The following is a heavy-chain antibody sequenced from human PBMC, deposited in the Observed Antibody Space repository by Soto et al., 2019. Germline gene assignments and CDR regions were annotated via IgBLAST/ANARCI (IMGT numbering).Heavy chain of an antibody. CDR2: IYYSGST. Sequence: PSETLSLTCTVSGGSVSSGSYYWSWIRQPPGKGLEWIGYIYYSGSTNYNHSLKSRVTISIDKSNNQFSLTLTSVTAADTAVYFFARTGKFYYYDTTGLPFDPWGPGILVTVSS. CDR3: ARTGKFYYYDTTGLPFDP. D-gene: IGHD3-22*01. J-gene: IGHJ5*02. V-gene: IGHV4-61*01. CDR1: GGSVSSGSYY.